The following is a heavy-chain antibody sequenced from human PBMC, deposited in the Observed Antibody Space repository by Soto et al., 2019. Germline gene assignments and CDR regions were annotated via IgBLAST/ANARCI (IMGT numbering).Heavy chain of an antibody. V-gene: IGHV1-18*01. CDR2: ISTYNGDT. D-gene: IGHD5-12*01. CDR3: AREGVAPSYYYGMDV. Sequence: ASVKVSCKASGYTFTRSGISWVRQAPGQGLEWMGWISTYNGDTNYAQTFQGRVTMTTDTSTSTVHMEVRSLRSDDTAVYYCAREGVAPSYYYGMDVWGQATPVTVSS. J-gene: IGHJ6*02. CDR1: GYTFTRSG.